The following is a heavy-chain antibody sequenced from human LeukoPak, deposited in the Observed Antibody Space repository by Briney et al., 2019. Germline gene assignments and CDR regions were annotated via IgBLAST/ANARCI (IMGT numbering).Heavy chain of an antibody. D-gene: IGHD6-19*01. J-gene: IGHJ4*02. CDR1: GGSISGYY. CDR3: ARDPIGSGGTIDY. V-gene: IGHV4-59*01. Sequence: SETLSLTCTVSGGSISGYYWSWIRRPPGKGLEWIGYIYYSGSTNYNPSLKSRVTISVDTSKNQFSLKLSSVTAADTAIYFCARDPIGSGGTIDYWGQGTLVTVSS. CDR2: IYYSGST.